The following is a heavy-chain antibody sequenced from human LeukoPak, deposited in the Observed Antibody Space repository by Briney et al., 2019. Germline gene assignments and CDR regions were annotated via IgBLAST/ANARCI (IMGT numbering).Heavy chain of an antibody. CDR3: AKVPSPVVVTAPPND. J-gene: IGHJ4*02. CDR1: GFTFSSYG. V-gene: IGHV3-23*01. CDR2: ISGSGGST. Sequence: PGGSLRLSCAASGFTFSSYGMSWVRQAPGKGLEWVSAISGSGGSTYYADSVKGRFTISRDNSKNTLYLQMNSLRAEDTAVYYCAKVPSPVVVTAPPNDWGQGTLVTVSS. D-gene: IGHD2-21*02.